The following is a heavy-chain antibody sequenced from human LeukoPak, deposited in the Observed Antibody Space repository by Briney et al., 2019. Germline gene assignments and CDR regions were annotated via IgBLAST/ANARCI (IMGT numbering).Heavy chain of an antibody. CDR1: GYTFTDYY. Sequence: ASVKVSCKASGYTFTDYYIHWVRQRRGQGIEWMGWINPKSGGTKYAQKFQGRVTMTRDTSISKAYMEMNRLRSDDTAVYYCARDLYFDYWGQGTLVTVSS. CDR3: ARDLYFDY. J-gene: IGHJ4*02. CDR2: INPKSGGT. V-gene: IGHV1-2*02.